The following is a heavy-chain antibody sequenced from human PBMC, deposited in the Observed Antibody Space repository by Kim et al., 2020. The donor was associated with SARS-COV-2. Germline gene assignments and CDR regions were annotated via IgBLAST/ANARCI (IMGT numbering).Heavy chain of an antibody. Sequence: SETLSLTCTVSGGSVSSGSYYWSWIRQPPGKGLEWIGYIYYSGSTNYNPSLKSRVTISVDTSKNQFSLKLSSVTAADTAVYYCARDGSGSSGWYYFDYWGQGTLVTVSS. D-gene: IGHD6-19*01. J-gene: IGHJ4*02. CDR3: ARDGSGSSGWYYFDY. V-gene: IGHV4-61*01. CDR2: IYYSGST. CDR1: GGSVSSGSYY.